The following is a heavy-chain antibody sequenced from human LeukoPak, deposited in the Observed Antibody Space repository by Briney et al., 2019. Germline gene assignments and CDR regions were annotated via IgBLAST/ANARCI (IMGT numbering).Heavy chain of an antibody. Sequence: SETLSLTCTVSGGSISSGGYYWSWIRQHPGKGLEWIGYIYYSGSTYYHPSLKSRVTISVDTSKNQFSLKLSSVTAADTAVYYCARDGRGSSFPYYYYYGMDVWGKGTTVTVSS. CDR2: IYYSGST. V-gene: IGHV4-31*03. J-gene: IGHJ6*04. CDR3: ARDGRGSSFPYYYYYGMDV. CDR1: GGSISSGGYY. D-gene: IGHD2-15*01.